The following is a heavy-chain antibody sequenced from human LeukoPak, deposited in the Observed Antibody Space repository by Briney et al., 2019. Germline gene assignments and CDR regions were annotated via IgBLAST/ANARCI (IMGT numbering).Heavy chain of an antibody. Sequence: GGSLRLSCAASGFTFSDYYMSWIRQAPGKGLEWVSYISSSGSTIYYADSVKGRFTISRDNAKNSLYLQMNSLRAEDTAVYYCARISGYDFWSGYYTAFYPDYWGPGTLVTVSS. D-gene: IGHD3-3*01. V-gene: IGHV3-11*01. CDR3: ARISGYDFWSGYYTAFYPDY. J-gene: IGHJ4*02. CDR2: ISSSGSTI. CDR1: GFTFSDYY.